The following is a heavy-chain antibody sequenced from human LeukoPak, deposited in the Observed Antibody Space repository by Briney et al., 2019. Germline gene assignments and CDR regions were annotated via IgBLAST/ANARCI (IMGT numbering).Heavy chain of an antibody. D-gene: IGHD2-21*02. Sequence: GGFLRLSCAASGFTFSSYGMHWVRQAPGKGLEWVAVIWYDGSNKYYADSVKGRFTISRDNSKNTLYLQMNSLRAEDTAVYYCEKVSVNFLSYWGGDCYPDDYWGQETLVTVSS. J-gene: IGHJ4*02. CDR1: GFTFSSYG. CDR2: IWYDGSNK. CDR3: EKVSVNFLSYWGGDCYPDDY. V-gene: IGHV3-33*06.